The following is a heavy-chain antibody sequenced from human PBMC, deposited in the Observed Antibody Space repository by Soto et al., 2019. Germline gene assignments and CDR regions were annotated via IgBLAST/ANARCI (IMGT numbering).Heavy chain of an antibody. D-gene: IGHD3-9*01. CDR3: VRAGTGYQLDY. J-gene: IGHJ4*02. CDR2: IRNKASSYTA. CDR1: GFTFSDHY. Sequence: PGGSLRLSCAASGFTFSDHYMDWVRQASGKGLEWVGRIRNKASSYTAEYAAFVKGRFTISRDDSKNSVYLQMNSLKIEDTALYYCVRAGTGYQLDYWGQGTLVTVS. V-gene: IGHV3-72*01.